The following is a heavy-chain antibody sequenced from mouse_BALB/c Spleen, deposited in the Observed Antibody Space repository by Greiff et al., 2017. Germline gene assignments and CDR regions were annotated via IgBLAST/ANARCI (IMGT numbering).Heavy chain of an antibody. Sequence: QVQLQQSGPSLVQPSQSLSITCTVSGFSLTSYGVHWVRQSPGKGLEWLGVIWRGGSTDYNAAFMSRLSITKDNSKSQVFFKMNSLQADDTAIYYCAKNSGGSSYGFAYWGQGTLVTVSA. V-gene: IGHV2-5-1*01. CDR2: IWRGGST. CDR1: GFSLTSYG. D-gene: IGHD1-1*01. J-gene: IGHJ3*01. CDR3: AKNSGGSSYGFAY.